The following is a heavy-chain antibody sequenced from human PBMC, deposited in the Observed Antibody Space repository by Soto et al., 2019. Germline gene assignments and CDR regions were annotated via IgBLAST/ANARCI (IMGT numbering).Heavy chain of an antibody. J-gene: IGHJ4*02. CDR3: ARAGLVTPGAFDY. CDR1: GLTFSSYA. D-gene: IGHD3-9*01. Sequence: GSLRLSCAASGLTFSSYAMHWVRQAPGKGLEYVSAISSNGGSTYYADSVKGRFTISRDNSKNTLYLQMGSLRAEDMAVYYCARAGLVTPGAFDYWGQGTLVTVSS. CDR2: ISSNGGST. V-gene: IGHV3-64*02.